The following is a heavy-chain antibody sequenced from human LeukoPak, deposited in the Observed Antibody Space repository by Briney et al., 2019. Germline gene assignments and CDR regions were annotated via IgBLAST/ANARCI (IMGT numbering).Heavy chain of an antibody. V-gene: IGHV4-59*01. D-gene: IGHD4-23*01. CDR3: ARFRFDTTVVTQGWFDP. Sequence: KPSETLSLTCTVSGGSISSYYWSWIRQPPGKGLEWIGYIYYSGSTNYNPSLKSRVTISVDTSKNQFSLKLSSVTAADMAVYYCARFRFDTTVVTQGWFDPWGQGTLVTVSS. CDR1: GGSISSYY. J-gene: IGHJ5*02. CDR2: IYYSGST.